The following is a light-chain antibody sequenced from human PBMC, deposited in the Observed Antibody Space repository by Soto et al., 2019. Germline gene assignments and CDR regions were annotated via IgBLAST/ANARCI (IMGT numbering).Light chain of an antibody. CDR2: EVS. V-gene: IGLV2-14*01. J-gene: IGLJ2*01. Sequence: QSALTQPASVSGSPGQSITISCTGTSSDVGGYNYVSWYQQHPGKAPKLMIYEVSNRPSGVSNRFSGSKSGNTASLTISGLQAEDEGDYYCRSYTSSSTVVFGGGTKVTVL. CDR3: RSYTSSSTVV. CDR1: SSDVGGYNY.